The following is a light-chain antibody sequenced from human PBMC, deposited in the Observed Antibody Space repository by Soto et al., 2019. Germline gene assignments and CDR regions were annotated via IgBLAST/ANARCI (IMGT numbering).Light chain of an antibody. J-gene: IGKJ1*01. V-gene: IGKV1-5*03. Sequence: DIQMTQSPSTLSASVGDRVTINCRASQTISSWLAWYQQKPGKAPKLLIYKASTLESGVPSRFSGSGSGTDFTLTVTRLQAEDFATYYCQQYSYYATFGQGTKVEIK. CDR1: QTISSW. CDR2: KAS. CDR3: QQYSYYAT.